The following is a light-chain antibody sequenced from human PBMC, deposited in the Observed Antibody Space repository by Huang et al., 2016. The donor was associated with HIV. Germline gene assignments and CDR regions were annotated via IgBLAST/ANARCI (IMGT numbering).Light chain of an antibody. V-gene: IGKV4-1*01. CDR1: QSLFFSSNKRSY. CDR3: QQYYHNPLT. CDR2: WAS. Sequence: DIVMTQSPDSLTVSLGERATINCRSSQSLFFSSNKRSYLAWYQKRPGQPPKLVISWASARESGVPDRFGGSGSETHFTLTINSLQAEDVAVYYCQQYYHNPLTFGGGTKVEI. J-gene: IGKJ4*01.